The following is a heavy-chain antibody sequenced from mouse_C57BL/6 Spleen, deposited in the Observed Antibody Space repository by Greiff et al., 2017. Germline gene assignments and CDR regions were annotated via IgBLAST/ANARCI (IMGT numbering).Heavy chain of an antibody. V-gene: IGHV1-82*01. J-gene: IGHJ2*01. CDR1: GYAFSSSW. Sequence: VQLVESGPELVKPGASVKISCKASGYAFSSSWMNWVKQRPGKGLEWIGRIYPGDGDTNYNGKFKGKATLTADKSSSTAYMQLSSLTSEDSAVYFCARLGRPNWDYVDYWGQGTTLTVSS. CDR2: IYPGDGDT. D-gene: IGHD4-1*01. CDR3: ARLGRPNWDYVDY.